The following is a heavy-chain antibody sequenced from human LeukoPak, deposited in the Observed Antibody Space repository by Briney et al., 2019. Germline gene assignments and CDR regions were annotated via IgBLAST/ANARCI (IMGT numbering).Heavy chain of an antibody. V-gene: IGHV3-7*01. J-gene: IGHJ4*02. CDR2: IKKDGIQI. CDR3: ARDLNWETY. Sequence: GGSLRLSCVASGVTLSSIWMTWVRQAPGKGLEWVANIKKDGIQIYDVDSVKRRFTISRDNAKNSLYLQMNSLRAEDTAVYYCARDLNWETYWGQGTLVTVSS. CDR1: GVTLSSIW. D-gene: IGHD7-27*01.